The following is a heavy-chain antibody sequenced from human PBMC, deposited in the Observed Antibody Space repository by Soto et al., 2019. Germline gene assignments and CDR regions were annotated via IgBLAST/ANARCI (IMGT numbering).Heavy chain of an antibody. J-gene: IGHJ4*02. CDR3: ARDLGQQLGD. V-gene: IGHV3-30*03. Sequence: QVQLVESGGGVVQPGRSLRLSCAASGFTFSSYGMHWVRQAPGKGLEWVAVISYDGSNKYYADSVKGRFTISRDNSKNTLYLQMNSLRVEDTAVYYCARDLGQQLGDWGQGTLVTVSS. CDR1: GFTFSSYG. CDR2: ISYDGSNK. D-gene: IGHD6-13*01.